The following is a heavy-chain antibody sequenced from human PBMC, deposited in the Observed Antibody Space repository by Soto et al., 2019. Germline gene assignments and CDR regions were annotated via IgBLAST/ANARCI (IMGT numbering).Heavy chain of an antibody. V-gene: IGHV3-30*18. J-gene: IGHJ3*02. CDR2: ISYDGSNK. D-gene: IGHD6-19*01. CDR1: GFTFSSYG. CDR3: PKGGEMEQWLYDAFDI. Sequence: QVQLVESGGGVVQPGRSLRLSCAASGFTFSSYGMHWVRQAPGKGLEWVAVISYDGSNKYYADSVKGRFTISRDNSKNTLYLQMNSLRAEDTAVYYCPKGGEMEQWLYDAFDIWGQGTMVTVSS.